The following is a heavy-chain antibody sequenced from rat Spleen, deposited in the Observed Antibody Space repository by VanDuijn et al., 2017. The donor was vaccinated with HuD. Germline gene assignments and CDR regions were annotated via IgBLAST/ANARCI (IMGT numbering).Heavy chain of an antibody. Sequence: EVQLQESGPGLVKPSQSLSLTCSVTGYSITSNYWGWIRKFPGNKLEWMGYINSEGTTNYNPSLKSRISITRDTSKNQFFLQVNSVTTEDTATYYCARSPYNNFWFTYWGQGTLVTVSS. V-gene: IGHV3-3*01. D-gene: IGHD1-10*01. CDR3: ARSPYNNFWFTY. CDR2: INSEGTT. CDR1: GYSITSNY. J-gene: IGHJ3*01.